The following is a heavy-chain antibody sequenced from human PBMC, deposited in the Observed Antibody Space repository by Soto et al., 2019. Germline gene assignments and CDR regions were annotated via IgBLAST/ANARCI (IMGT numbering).Heavy chain of an antibody. CDR3: ARDEVPDVQNDAFDI. CDR2: IDPSDGTT. CDR1: GYAFTTYH. V-gene: IGHV1-46*04. J-gene: IGHJ3*02. Sequence: ASVKVSCKASGYAFTTYHMHWVRQAPGQGLEWMGMIDPSDGTTTYAQKLQGRVTMTRDTATSTVYMELSSLRSEDTAVYYCARDEVPDVQNDAFDIWGQGRMVTVSS.